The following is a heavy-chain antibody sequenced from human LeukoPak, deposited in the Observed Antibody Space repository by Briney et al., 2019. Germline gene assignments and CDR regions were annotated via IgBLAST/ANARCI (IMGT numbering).Heavy chain of an antibody. CDR1: GFTFSSYA. CDR3: AKGSHFDY. V-gene: IGHV3-23*01. Sequence: GGSLRLSCAASGFTFSSYATTWVRQAPGKGLEWVSGISGSGGSTYYADSVKGRFTISRDNSKNTLWLQMNSLRAEDTAVYYCAKGSHFDYWGQGTLVTVSS. J-gene: IGHJ4*02. CDR2: ISGSGGST.